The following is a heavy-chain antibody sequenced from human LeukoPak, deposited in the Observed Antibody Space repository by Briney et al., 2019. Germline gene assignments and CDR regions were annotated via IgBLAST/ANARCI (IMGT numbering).Heavy chain of an antibody. CDR3: AREARGYSGYDSVDWFDP. V-gene: IGHV3-23*01. J-gene: IGHJ5*02. D-gene: IGHD5-12*01. CDR1: GFTFSSYA. CDR2: ISGSGGST. Sequence: GGSLRLSCAASGFTFSSYAMSWVRQAPGKGLEWVSAISGSGGSTYYADSVKGRFTISRDNSKNTLYLQMNSLRAEDTAVYYCAREARGYSGYDSVDWFDPWGQGTLVTVSS.